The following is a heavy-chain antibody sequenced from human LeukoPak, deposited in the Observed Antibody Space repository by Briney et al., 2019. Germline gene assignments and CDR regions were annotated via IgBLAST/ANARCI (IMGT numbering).Heavy chain of an antibody. V-gene: IGHV6-1*01. CDR1: GDIVSSNTAA. Sequence: SQTLSLTCALSGDIVSSNTAAWNWIRQSPSRGLEWLGRTYDRYKWYKDYAVSVKSRITINPDTSKNQFSLQLNSVTPEDTAVYYCARGSSGWYYYGMDVWGQGTTVTVSS. CDR2: TYDRYKWYK. D-gene: IGHD6-19*01. CDR3: ARGSSGWYYYGMDV. J-gene: IGHJ6*02.